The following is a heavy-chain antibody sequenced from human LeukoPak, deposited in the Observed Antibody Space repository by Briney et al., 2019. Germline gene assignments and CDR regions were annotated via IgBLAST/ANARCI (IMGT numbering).Heavy chain of an antibody. Sequence: GASVKVSCKASGYTFTSYGISWVRQAPGQGLEWMGWISAYNGNTNYAQKLQGRVTMTTDTSTSTAYMELRSLRSDDTAVYYCASLIDDYGVEPTSWFDPWGQGTLVTVSS. D-gene: IGHD4-17*01. CDR1: GYTFTSYG. CDR2: ISAYNGNT. V-gene: IGHV1-18*01. J-gene: IGHJ5*02. CDR3: ASLIDDYGVEPTSWFDP.